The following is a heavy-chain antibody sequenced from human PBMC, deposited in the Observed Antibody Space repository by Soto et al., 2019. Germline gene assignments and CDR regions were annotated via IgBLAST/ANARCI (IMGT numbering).Heavy chain of an antibody. V-gene: IGHV3-48*03. CDR3: ATGGFKQWLVYFKY. D-gene: IGHD6-19*01. CDR1: GFIFSDYE. J-gene: IGHJ4*02. Sequence: EEQLVESGGGLVQPGGSLRLSCEVSGFIFSDYEMNWVRQAPGKGLEWVSYISRTGNTIYYAGSVKGRFTISRDNVKNSLSLQMNDLTAEDTAVYYCATGGFKQWLVYFKYWGQGTLVNVSS. CDR2: ISRTGNTI.